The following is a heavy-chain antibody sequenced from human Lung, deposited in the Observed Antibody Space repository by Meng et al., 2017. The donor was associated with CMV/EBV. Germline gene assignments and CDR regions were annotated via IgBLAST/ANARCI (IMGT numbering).Heavy chain of an antibody. CDR3: ASRSRYDFWSGFYGPFDY. J-gene: IGHJ4*02. Sequence: TFSSYGMSWVRQAPGKGLEWVANIQQDGSEKHYIDSVKGRFTISRDNAKNSLYLEMDSLRGEDTAIYYCASRSRYDFWSGFYGPFDYWGQGTLVTVSS. CDR2: IQQDGSEK. V-gene: IGHV3-7*01. CDR1: TFSSYG. D-gene: IGHD3-3*01.